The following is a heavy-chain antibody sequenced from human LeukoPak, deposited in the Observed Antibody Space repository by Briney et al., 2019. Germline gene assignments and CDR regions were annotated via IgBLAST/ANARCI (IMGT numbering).Heavy chain of an antibody. Sequence: SETLSLTCAVSGYPISSGYHWGWIRQPPGKGLEWIGNIYRSGITYYNPSLKSRVTMSVDTSKNQFSLKLTSVTAADTAVYYCARINWNPDFWGQGTLVTVSS. CDR2: IYRSGIT. J-gene: IGHJ4*02. CDR3: ARINWNPDF. D-gene: IGHD1-20*01. V-gene: IGHV4-38-2*01. CDR1: GYPISSGYH.